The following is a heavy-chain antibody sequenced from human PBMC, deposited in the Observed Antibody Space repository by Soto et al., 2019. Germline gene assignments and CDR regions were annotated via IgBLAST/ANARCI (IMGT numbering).Heavy chain of an antibody. Sequence: HPGGSLRLSCAASGFTFGSYAMDWVRQAPGKGLEWVAVISYDGSNKYYADSVKGRFTISRDNSKNTLYLQMNSLRAEDTAVYYCARAPISGSQHFDYWGQGTLVTVSS. J-gene: IGHJ4*02. D-gene: IGHD1-26*01. CDR3: ARAPISGSQHFDY. CDR2: ISYDGSNK. CDR1: GFTFGSYA. V-gene: IGHV3-30-3*01.